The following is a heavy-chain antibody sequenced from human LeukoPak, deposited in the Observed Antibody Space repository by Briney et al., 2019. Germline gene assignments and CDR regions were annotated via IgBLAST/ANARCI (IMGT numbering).Heavy chain of an antibody. D-gene: IGHD4-17*01. CDR1: GYSFTSYW. J-gene: IGHJ5*02. Sequence: GESLKISCKGSGYSFTSYWIGWVRQMPGKGLEWMGIIYPGDSDTRYSPSFQGQVTISADKSISTAYLQWTSLKASDTAMYYCAIMSTTVTTGFDPWGQGTLVTVSS. CDR2: IYPGDSDT. CDR3: AIMSTTVTTGFDP. V-gene: IGHV5-51*01.